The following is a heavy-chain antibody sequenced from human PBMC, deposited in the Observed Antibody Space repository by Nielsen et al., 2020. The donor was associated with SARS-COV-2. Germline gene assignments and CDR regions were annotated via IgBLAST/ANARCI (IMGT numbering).Heavy chain of an antibody. J-gene: IGHJ5*02. CDR3: ARHHSSGWYMRWFDP. CDR1: GASIRSYY. CDR2: IHNIGST. D-gene: IGHD6-19*01. Sequence: SETLSLTCTVSGASIRSYYWSWIRQPPGKGLEWIGYIHNIGSTNYNPSLKSRVTISADTSKNQFSMKLSSVTAADTAVYYCARHHSSGWYMRWFDPWGQGTLVTVSS. V-gene: IGHV4-59*08.